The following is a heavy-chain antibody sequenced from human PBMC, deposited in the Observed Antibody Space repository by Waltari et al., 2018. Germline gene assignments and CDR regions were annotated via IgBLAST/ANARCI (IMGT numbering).Heavy chain of an antibody. CDR2: IYYRGSP. J-gene: IGHJ4*02. CDR1: GGSISSYY. CDR3: ARGGGAAAGTFDY. V-gene: IGHV4-59*01. Sequence: QVQLQESGPGLVKPSETLSLTCTVSGGSISSYYWSWIRQPPGKGLEWIGYIYYRGSPNYNPSLKSRVTISVDTSKNQFSLKLGSVTAADPAVYYWARGGGAAAGTFDYWGQGTLVTVSS. D-gene: IGHD6-13*01.